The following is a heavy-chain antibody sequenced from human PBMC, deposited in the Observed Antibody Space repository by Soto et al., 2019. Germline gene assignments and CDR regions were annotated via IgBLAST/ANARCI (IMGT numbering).Heavy chain of an antibody. D-gene: IGHD6-19*01. Sequence: QVQLQQWGAGLLKPSETLSLTCAVYGGSFSGYYWSWLRQPPGKGLEWIGEINHSGSTNYNPSLKSRVTISVDTSKIQFSLKLSSVTAADTAVYYCARLPGYSSGWYGYYYYYMDVWGKGTTVTVSS. J-gene: IGHJ6*03. CDR3: ARLPGYSSGWYGYYYYYMDV. CDR1: GGSFSGYY. V-gene: IGHV4-34*01. CDR2: INHSGST.